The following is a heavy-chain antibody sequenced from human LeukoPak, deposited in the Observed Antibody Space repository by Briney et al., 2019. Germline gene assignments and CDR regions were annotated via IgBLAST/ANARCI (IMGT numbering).Heavy chain of an antibody. CDR1: GFTFSSYE. D-gene: IGHD3-10*01. CDR3: AREDPYYYGSGFGAFDI. J-gene: IGHJ3*02. CDR2: ISSSGSTI. Sequence: GGSLRLSCAASGFTFSSYEMNWVRQAPGKGLEWVSYISSSGSTIYYADSVKGRFTISRDNAKNSLYLQMNSLRAEDTAVYYCAREDPYYYGSGFGAFDIWGQGTMVTVSS. V-gene: IGHV3-48*03.